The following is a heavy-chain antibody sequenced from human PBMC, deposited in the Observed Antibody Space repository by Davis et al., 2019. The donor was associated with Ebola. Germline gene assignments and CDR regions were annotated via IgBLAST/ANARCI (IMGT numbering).Heavy chain of an antibody. CDR1: GASVSSNSAA. V-gene: IGHV6-1*01. CDR2: TYYRSKWYN. CDR3: ARGIAARTHFDY. D-gene: IGHD6-6*01. Sequence: MPSETLSLTCALSGASVSSNSAAWNWIRQSPSRGLERLGRTYYRSKWYNDYAVSVKSRITINPDTSKNQFSLQLNSVTPEDTAVYYCARGIAARTHFDYWGQGTLVTVSS. J-gene: IGHJ4*02.